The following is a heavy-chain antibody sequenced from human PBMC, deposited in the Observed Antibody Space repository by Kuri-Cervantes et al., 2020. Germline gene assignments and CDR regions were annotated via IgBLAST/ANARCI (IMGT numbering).Heavy chain of an antibody. CDR3: ARGHFYYYYMDV. J-gene: IGHJ6*03. CDR1: GYTFTSYG. CDR2: ISAYNGDT. Sequence: ASVKVSCKASGYTFTSYGISWVRQAPGQGLEWMGWISAYNGDTNYAQKLQGRVTMTTDTSTSTAYMELRSLRSDDTAVYFCARGHFYYYYMDVWGKGTTVTVSS. V-gene: IGHV1-18*01.